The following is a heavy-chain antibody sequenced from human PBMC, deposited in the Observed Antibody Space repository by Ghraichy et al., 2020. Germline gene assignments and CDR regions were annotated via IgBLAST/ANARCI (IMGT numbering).Heavy chain of an antibody. V-gene: IGHV3-33*01. D-gene: IGHD3-16*01. CDR2: IWYDGSNK. CDR3: ARDLGVRTTGPFDY. CDR1: GFTFSSYG. J-gene: IGHJ4*02. Sequence: GGSLRLSCAASGFTFSSYGMHWVRQAPGKGLEWVAVIWYDGSNKYYADSVKGRFTISRDNSKNTLYLQMNSLRAEDTAVYYCARDLGVRTTGPFDYWGQGTLVTVSS.